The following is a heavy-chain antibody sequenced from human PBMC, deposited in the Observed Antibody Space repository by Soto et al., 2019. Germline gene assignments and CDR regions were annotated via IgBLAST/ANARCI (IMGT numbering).Heavy chain of an antibody. CDR3: ARAYYYGSGPTY. CDR1: GYTFTSYG. D-gene: IGHD3-10*01. J-gene: IGHJ4*02. Sequence: QVQLVQSGPEVKKPGASVKVSCKASGYTFTSYGISWVRQAPGQGLEWMGWISAYNGNTNYAQKLQGRVTMTTDTPTTTGDTELRSLRSDDTAVYYWARAYYYGSGPTYWGQGTLVTVPS. V-gene: IGHV1-18*01. CDR2: ISAYNGNT.